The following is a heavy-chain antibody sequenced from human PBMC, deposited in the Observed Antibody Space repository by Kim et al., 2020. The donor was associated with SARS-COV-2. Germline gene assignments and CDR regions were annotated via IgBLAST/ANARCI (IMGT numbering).Heavy chain of an antibody. Sequence: SVKGRFTISRDNAKNTLYLQMNSLRAEDTAVYYCAKDYYDYVWGIGYFDYWGQGTLVTVSS. J-gene: IGHJ4*02. D-gene: IGHD3-16*01. CDR3: AKDYYDYVWGIGYFDY. V-gene: IGHV3-74*01.